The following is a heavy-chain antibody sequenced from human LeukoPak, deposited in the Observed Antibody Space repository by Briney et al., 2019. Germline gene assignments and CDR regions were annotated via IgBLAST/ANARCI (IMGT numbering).Heavy chain of an antibody. CDR3: ARDGDYGDYGDY. Sequence: GGSLRLSCAASGFPFSSYAMHWVRQAPGKGLEYVSAISSNGGSTYYANSVKGRFTISRDNSKNTLYLQMGSLRAEDMAVYYCARDGDYGDYGDYWGQGTLVTVSS. CDR1: GFPFSSYA. CDR2: ISSNGGST. V-gene: IGHV3-64*01. D-gene: IGHD4-17*01. J-gene: IGHJ4*02.